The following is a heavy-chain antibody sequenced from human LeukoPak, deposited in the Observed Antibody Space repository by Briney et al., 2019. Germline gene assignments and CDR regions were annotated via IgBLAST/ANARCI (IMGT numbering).Heavy chain of an antibody. CDR2: IYYSGST. CDR3: ARGSRLVIAARPGWFDP. D-gene: IGHD6-6*01. J-gene: IGHJ5*02. CDR1: GGSVSSGSYY. V-gene: IGHV4-61*01. Sequence: SETLSLTCTVSGGSVSSGSYYWSWIRQPPGKGLEWIGYIYYSGSTKYNPSLKSRVTISVDTSKNQFSLKLSSVTAADTAVYNCARGSRLVIAARPGWFDPWGQGTLVTVSS.